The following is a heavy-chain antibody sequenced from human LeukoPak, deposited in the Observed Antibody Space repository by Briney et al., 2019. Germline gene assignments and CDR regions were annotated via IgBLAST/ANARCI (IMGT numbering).Heavy chain of an antibody. CDR1: GGSISSYY. CDR3: ARVSGGYGGLYYYYGMDV. Sequence: SETLSLTCTVSGGSISSYYWSWIRQPPGKGLEWIGYIYYSGSTNYNPSLKSRVTISVDTSKNQFSLKLSSVTAADTAVYYCARVSGGYGGLYYYYGMDVWGQGTTVTVSS. D-gene: IGHD5-12*01. V-gene: IGHV4-59*01. CDR2: IYYSGST. J-gene: IGHJ6*02.